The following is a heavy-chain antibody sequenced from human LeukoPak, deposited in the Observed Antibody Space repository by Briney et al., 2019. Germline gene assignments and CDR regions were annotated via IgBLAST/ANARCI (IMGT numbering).Heavy chain of an antibody. J-gene: IGHJ4*02. V-gene: IGHV3-9*01. CDR3: AKAPSSGYYHGAADYFDY. CDR1: GFTFDDYA. Sequence: GGSLRLSCAASGFTFDDYAMHWVRQAPGKGLEWVSGISWNSGSIGYADSVRGRFTISRDNAKNSLYLQMNSLRAEDTALYYCAKAPSSGYYHGAADYFDYWGQGTLVTVSS. CDR2: ISWNSGSI. D-gene: IGHD3-22*01.